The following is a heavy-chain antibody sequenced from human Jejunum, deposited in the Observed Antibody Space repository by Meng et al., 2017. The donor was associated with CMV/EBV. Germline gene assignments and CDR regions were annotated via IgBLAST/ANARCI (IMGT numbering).Heavy chain of an antibody. V-gene: IGHV3-23*01. D-gene: IGHD3-22*01. J-gene: IGHJ4*02. Sequence: FGSYAMNWVRQAPGKGLEWFSGISVSGGSTYYADSVKGRFSMSRDNSKKTVYLQMNSLRAEDTALYYCAKGIYYYDSSGYRLFDYWGQGTLVTVSS. CDR1: FGSYA. CDR2: ISVSGGST. CDR3: AKGIYYYDSSGYRLFDY.